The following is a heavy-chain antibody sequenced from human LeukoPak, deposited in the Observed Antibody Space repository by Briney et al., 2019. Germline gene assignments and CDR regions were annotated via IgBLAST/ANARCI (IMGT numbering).Heavy chain of an antibody. CDR2: ISYDGSNK. J-gene: IGHJ4*02. Sequence: PGGSLRLSCAASGFTFSSYAMHWVRQAPGKGLEWVAVISYDGSNKYYADSVKGRFTISRDNSKNTLYLQMNSLRAEDTAVYYCARARTGPFDYWGQGTLVTVSS. V-gene: IGHV3-30*14. D-gene: IGHD2-8*02. CDR3: ARARTGPFDY. CDR1: GFTFSSYA.